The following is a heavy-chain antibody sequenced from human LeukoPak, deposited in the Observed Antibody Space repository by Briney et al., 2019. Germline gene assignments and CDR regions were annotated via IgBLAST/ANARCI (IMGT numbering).Heavy chain of an antibody. CDR2: INHSGST. V-gene: IGHV4-4*02. CDR3: ARATEQWLVLGRSYNWFDP. Sequence: SETLSLTCAVSGDSISSDIWWNWVRQPPGKGLEWIGEINHSGSTNYNPSLKSRVTISVDTSKNQFSLKLSSVTAADTAVYYCARATEQWLVLGRSYNWFDPWGQGTLVTVSS. CDR1: GDSISSDIW. D-gene: IGHD6-19*01. J-gene: IGHJ5*02.